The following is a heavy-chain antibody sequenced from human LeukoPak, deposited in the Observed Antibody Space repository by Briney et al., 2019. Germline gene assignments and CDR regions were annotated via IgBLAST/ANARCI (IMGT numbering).Heavy chain of an antibody. J-gene: IGHJ6*02. Sequence: ASVKVSCKASGDTFTIYDINWVRQATGQGLECMGWMNHNSGNTGYAEKFQGRVTMTRNTSISTAYMAVSSLRSEDTAVYYCASRRRELLGYYYYGMDVWGQGTTVTVSS. D-gene: IGHD1-26*01. CDR2: MNHNSGNT. V-gene: IGHV1-8*01. CDR3: ASRRRELLGYYYYGMDV. CDR1: GDTFTIYD.